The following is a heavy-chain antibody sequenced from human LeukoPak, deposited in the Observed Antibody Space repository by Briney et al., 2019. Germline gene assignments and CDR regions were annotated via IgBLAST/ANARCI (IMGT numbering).Heavy chain of an antibody. CDR3: AKDHTLSFDY. J-gene: IGHJ4*02. V-gene: IGHV3-23*01. Sequence: PGGSLRLSCAASGFTFSSYSMNWVRQAPGKGLEWVSAISGSGGSTYYADSVKGRFTISRDNSKNTLYLQTNSLRAEDTAVYYCAKDHTLSFDYWGQGTLVTVSS. CDR1: GFTFSSYS. CDR2: ISGSGGST. D-gene: IGHD5-18*01.